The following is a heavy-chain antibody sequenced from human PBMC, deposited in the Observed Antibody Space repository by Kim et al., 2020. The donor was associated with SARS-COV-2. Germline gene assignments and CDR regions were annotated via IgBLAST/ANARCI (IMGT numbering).Heavy chain of an antibody. V-gene: IGHV1-69*13. Sequence: SVKVSCKASGGTFGSFAFSWVRQAPGQGLEWMGNIIPIFNTPNYAQKFQDRVSFTADESTRTAYMEVSSLKFDDTAVYYCARDRVTGTGVDNWFETWGQGTPVTVSS. CDR2: IIPIFNTP. J-gene: IGHJ5*02. D-gene: IGHD6-19*01. CDR3: ARDRVTGTGVDNWFET. CDR1: GGTFGSFA.